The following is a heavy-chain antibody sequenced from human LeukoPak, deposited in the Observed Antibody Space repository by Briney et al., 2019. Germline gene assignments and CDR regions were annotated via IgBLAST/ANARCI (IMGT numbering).Heavy chain of an antibody. D-gene: IGHD2-2*02. V-gene: IGHV3-74*01. J-gene: IGHJ4*02. CDR2: INADGSIT. CDR3: AAIRGGK. CDR1: GFAFSSNW. Sequence: GGSLRLSCAASGFAFSSNWMHWVRQGPGKGLVWVSHINADGSITNYADSVKGRFTISRDNAKNTLYLQMNSLRAEDTAVYYCAAIRGGKWGQGTLVTVSS.